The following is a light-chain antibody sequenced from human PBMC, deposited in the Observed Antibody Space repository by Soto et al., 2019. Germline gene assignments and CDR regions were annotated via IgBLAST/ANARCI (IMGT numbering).Light chain of an antibody. CDR1: QSVAGN. V-gene: IGKV3-15*01. CDR2: GAS. CDR3: QQYNNWPPWT. J-gene: IGKJ1*01. Sequence: EIVMTQSPATLSVSPGERATLYCRASQSVAGNLAWYQHKPGQAPRLLIYGASTRATGIPARFSGSGSGTEFTLTISSLQSEDFAVYYCQQYNNWPPWTFGQGTKVEIK.